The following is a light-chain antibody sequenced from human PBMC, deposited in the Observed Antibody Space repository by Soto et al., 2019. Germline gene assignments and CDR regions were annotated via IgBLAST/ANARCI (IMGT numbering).Light chain of an antibody. CDR2: DAS. CDR1: QSFTGM. Sequence: DIQMTQSPSTLSASVGDRVTITCRASQSFTGMLAWYQQKPGKAPKLLIYDASSLKSGVPSRFSGSGSGTEFTLTISSLQPDDFATEYCQHYHSYSTFGQGTRLEIK. J-gene: IGKJ2*01. CDR3: QHYHSYST. V-gene: IGKV1-5*01.